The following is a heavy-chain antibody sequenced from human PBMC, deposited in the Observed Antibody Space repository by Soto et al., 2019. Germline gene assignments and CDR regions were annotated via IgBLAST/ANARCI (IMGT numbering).Heavy chain of an antibody. J-gene: IGHJ6*02. CDR2: VIPVIGTP. CDR1: GGTFSSYA. Sequence: ASVKVSCKASGGTFSSYAISWVRQAPGQGLEWMGGVIPVIGTPHFAQKFQGRVTLSADESTTTAYMELTSLRFEDTAVYYCAGVYYEPGGMDVWGQGTAVTVSS. V-gene: IGHV1-69*13. D-gene: IGHD3-3*01. CDR3: AGVYYEPGGMDV.